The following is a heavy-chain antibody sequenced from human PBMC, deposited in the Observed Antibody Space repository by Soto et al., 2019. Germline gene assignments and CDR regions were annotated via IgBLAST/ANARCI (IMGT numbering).Heavy chain of an antibody. D-gene: IGHD3-16*01. CDR2: ISDDSSYI. J-gene: IGHJ1*01. Sequence: PGGSLRLSCAASGFMFSAYTMNWVRQAPGKGLEWLSSISDDSSYIDYADSLRGRFTVSRDNARNSLYLQIDSLRVEDTAVYYRATPYYFNHWGPGTLVTVSS. CDR1: GFMFSAYT. V-gene: IGHV3-21*06. CDR3: ATPYYFNH.